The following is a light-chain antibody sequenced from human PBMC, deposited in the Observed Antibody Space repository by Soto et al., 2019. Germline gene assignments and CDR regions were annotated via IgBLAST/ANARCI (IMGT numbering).Light chain of an antibody. J-gene: IGLJ1*01. Sequence: QSVLTQPASVSGSPGQSITISCTGASSDVGVYDYVSWYQQHPGKAPKLMIFDVSNRPSGVSNRFSGSKSGNTASLTISGLQAEDEADYYCSSYTSTSTGVFGTGTKVTVL. CDR1: SSDVGVYDY. V-gene: IGLV2-14*01. CDR2: DVS. CDR3: SSYTSTSTGV.